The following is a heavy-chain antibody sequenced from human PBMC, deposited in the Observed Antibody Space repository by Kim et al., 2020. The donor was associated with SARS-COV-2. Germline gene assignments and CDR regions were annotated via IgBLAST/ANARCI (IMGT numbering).Heavy chain of an antibody. J-gene: IGHJ4*02. CDR2: IYYSGST. D-gene: IGHD3-22*01. V-gene: IGHV4-59*08. CDR1: GGSISSYY. Sequence: SETLSLTCTVSGGSISSYYWSWIRQPPGKGLEWIGYIYYSGSTNYNPSLKSRVTISVDTSKNQFSLKLSSVTAADTAVYYCARHPNYDTIGGFDYWGQGTLVTVSS. CDR3: ARHPNYDTIGGFDY.